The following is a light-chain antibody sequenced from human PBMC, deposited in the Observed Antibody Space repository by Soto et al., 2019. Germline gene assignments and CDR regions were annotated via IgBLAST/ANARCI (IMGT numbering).Light chain of an antibody. J-gene: IGKJ1*01. CDR2: DAS. V-gene: IGKV3-11*01. Sequence: EIVLTQSPGTLSLSPGERATLSCRASQSIRNFLAWYQQKPGQAPRLLIYDASNRASGIPPRFSGGGSGTDFTLAISGLEPEDLAVYYCQQYGSSRTFGQGTKVDI. CDR1: QSIRNF. CDR3: QQYGSSRT.